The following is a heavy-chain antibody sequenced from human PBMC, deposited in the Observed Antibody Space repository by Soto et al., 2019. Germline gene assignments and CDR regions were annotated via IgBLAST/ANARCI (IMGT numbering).Heavy chain of an antibody. CDR1: GDSVTTSTW. CDR2: IYHSGST. D-gene: IGHD3-10*01. V-gene: IGHV4-4*02. Sequence: PGETLRLTCAVSGDSVTTSTWWCWVHAPPGKGLEWTGAIYHSGSTSYTPSLKSRVTVSLDNSKNQFSLKLNSVTAADTAIYYCAIVDLGSGVTCGVVDIWGQGPMVT. CDR3: AIVDLGSGVTCGVVDI. J-gene: IGHJ3*02.